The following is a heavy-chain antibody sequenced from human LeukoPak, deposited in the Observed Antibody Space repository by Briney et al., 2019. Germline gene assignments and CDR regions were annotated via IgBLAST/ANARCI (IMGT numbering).Heavy chain of an antibody. J-gene: IGHJ4*02. CDR3: ARFRLYGRVVPAAY. CDR1: GGSISSYY. V-gene: IGHV4-4*07. D-gene: IGHD2-2*01. CDR2: IYTSGGT. Sequence: SETLSLTCTVSGGSISSYYWSWIRQPAGKGLEWIGRIYTSGGTNYNPSLKSRITMSVDTSKNQFSLKLSSVTAADTAVYYCARFRLYGRVVPAAYWGQGTLVTVSS.